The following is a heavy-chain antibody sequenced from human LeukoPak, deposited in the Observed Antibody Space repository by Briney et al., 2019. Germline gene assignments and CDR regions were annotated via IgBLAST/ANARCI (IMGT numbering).Heavy chain of an antibody. CDR2: ISGSGGST. J-gene: IGHJ4*02. Sequence: PGGSLRLSCAASGFTFSSYAMSWVRQAPGKGLEWVSAISGSGGSTYYADSVKGRFTISRDNSKNTLYLQMNSLRAEDTAVYYCAKSIRIVVVPAAMGYWGQGTLVTVSS. CDR1: GFTFSSYA. D-gene: IGHD2-2*01. CDR3: AKSIRIVVVPAAMGY. V-gene: IGHV3-23*01.